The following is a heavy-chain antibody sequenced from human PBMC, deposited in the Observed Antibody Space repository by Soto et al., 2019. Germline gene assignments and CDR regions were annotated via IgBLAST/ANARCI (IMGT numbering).Heavy chain of an antibody. CDR2: VWYDGSRQ. Sequence: QLKVVESGGGVVQPGRSLRLSCAASGFTFSSYGMHWVRQAPGKGLEWVAIVWYDGSRQYYTDSLKGRFTISRDNSKNIVYLQMNSLRAEDTAVYYRSRGGLAAAAIDTWGQGTLVNVSS. J-gene: IGHJ4*02. D-gene: IGHD2-2*02. CDR1: GFTFSSYG. V-gene: IGHV3-33*01. CDR3: SRGGLAAAAIDT.